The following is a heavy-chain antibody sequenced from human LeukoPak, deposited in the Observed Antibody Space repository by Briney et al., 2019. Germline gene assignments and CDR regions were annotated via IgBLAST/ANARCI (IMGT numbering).Heavy chain of an antibody. CDR1: GGSISSYY. V-gene: IGHV4-4*07. Sequence: SETLSLTCTVSGGSISSYYWSWIRQPAGKGLEWIGRIYTSGSTNYNPSLKSRVTISVDTSKNQFSLKLSSVTAADTAVYYCARDGSSRYYYYMDVWGKGTTVTVSS. CDR3: ARDGSSRYYYYMDV. J-gene: IGHJ6*03. D-gene: IGHD6-13*01. CDR2: IYTSGST.